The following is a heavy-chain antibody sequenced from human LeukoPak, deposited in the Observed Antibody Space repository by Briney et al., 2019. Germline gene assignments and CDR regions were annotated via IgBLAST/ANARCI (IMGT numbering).Heavy chain of an antibody. CDR1: GGSISTYY. D-gene: IGHD3-10*01. J-gene: IGHJ4*02. Sequence: NPSETLSLTCTVSGGSISTYYWGWIRQPPGKGLEWIGYVSSNEGTNYNPSLESRVTILLDTSKNQFSLKLSSVTAADTAVYYCARVRSYYGSVTGKSYYFDYWGQGTLVTVSS. CDR3: ARVRSYYGSVTGKSYYFDY. V-gene: IGHV4-59*01. CDR2: VSSNEGT.